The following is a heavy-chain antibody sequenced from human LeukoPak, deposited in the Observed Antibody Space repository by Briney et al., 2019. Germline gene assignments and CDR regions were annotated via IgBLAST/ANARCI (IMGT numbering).Heavy chain of an antibody. CDR3: ARATSYTGRLGW. CDR1: GGSITNYY. V-gene: IGHV4-59*08. J-gene: IGHJ4*02. Sequence: SETLSLTCTVSGGSITNYYWSWIRQPPGKGLEWIGYIYYSGSTNYIPSLKSRVTISVDTSKNQFSLSLSSVTAADTAVYYCARATSYTGRLGWWGQGTLVTVSS. D-gene: IGHD6-19*01. CDR2: IYYSGST.